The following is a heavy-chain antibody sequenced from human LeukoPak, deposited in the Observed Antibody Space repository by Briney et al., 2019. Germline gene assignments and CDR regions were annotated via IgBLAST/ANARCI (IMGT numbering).Heavy chain of an antibody. V-gene: IGHV1-69*05. CDR2: ITVLSGTT. D-gene: IGHD5-18*01. J-gene: IGHJ5*01. Sequence: GASVKVSCKASGGTFSSYAIAWVRQAPGQGLEWMGRITVLSGTTNYAQKCQDRVAITTDEPTSTAYMEVSGLTSEDTAVYYCATELRGYSFGYDSWGQGTLVTVSS. CDR3: ATELRGYSFGYDS. CDR1: GGTFSSYA.